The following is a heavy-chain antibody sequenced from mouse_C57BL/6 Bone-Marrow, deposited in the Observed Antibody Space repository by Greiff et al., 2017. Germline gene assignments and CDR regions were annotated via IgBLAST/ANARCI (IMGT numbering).Heavy chain of an antibody. CDR1: GFTFSNYW. CDR2: ISLKSDNYAT. J-gene: IGHJ4*01. Sequence: EVMLVESGGGLVPPGGSLQLSCVASGFTFSNYWMNWVRQSPEKGLEWVAQISLKSDNYATHYAESVKGRFNISSDDSKSVVYLQMNNLSAEDTVIDYCSGGGITTVVATGDYWGQGTSVTVSS. D-gene: IGHD1-1*01. V-gene: IGHV6-3*01. CDR3: SGGGITTVVATGDY.